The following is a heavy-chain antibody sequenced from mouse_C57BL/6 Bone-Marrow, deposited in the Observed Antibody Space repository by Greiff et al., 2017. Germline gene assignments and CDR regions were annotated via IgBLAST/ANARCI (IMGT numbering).Heavy chain of an antibody. J-gene: IGHJ2*01. CDR3: ATLWYGSGYGDY. D-gene: IGHD1-1*01. Sequence: EVQVVESGGGLVKPGGSLKLSCAASGFTFSSYAMSWVRQTPEKRLEWVATISDGGSYTYYPDNVKGRFTISRDNANNNLYLQLSHLKSEDTAMDCCATLWYGSGYGDYWGQGTTLTVSS. V-gene: IGHV5-4*01. CDR1: GFTFSSYA. CDR2: ISDGGSYT.